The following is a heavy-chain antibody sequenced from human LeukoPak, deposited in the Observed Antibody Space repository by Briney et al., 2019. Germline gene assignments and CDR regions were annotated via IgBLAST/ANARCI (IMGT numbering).Heavy chain of an antibody. CDR3: TTGYSSSSGG. CDR2: IKSKTAGGTT. CDR1: GFTFSNAR. V-gene: IGHV3-15*01. D-gene: IGHD6-13*01. Sequence: GGSLRLSCAASGFTFSNARMNWVRQAPGKGLDGVGRIKSKTAGGTTDYAAPVKGRFTISRDDSKNTLYLQMNSMKTEDTAVYYCTTGYSSSSGGWGQGTLVTVSS. J-gene: IGHJ4*02.